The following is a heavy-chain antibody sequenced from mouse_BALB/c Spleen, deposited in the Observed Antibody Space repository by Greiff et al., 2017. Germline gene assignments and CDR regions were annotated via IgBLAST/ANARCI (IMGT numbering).Heavy chain of an antibody. J-gene: IGHJ3*01. D-gene: IGHD2-10*02. CDR3: ARQYGNYVFAY. CDR2: ISNGGGST. CDR1: GFTFSSYT. Sequence: EVMLVESGGGLVQPGGSLKLSCAASGFTFSSYTMSWVRQTPEKRLEWVAYISNGGGSTYYPDTVKGLFTITRDNAKNTLYLQMSSLKSEDTAMYYYARQYGNYVFAYWGQGTLVTVSA. V-gene: IGHV5-12-2*01.